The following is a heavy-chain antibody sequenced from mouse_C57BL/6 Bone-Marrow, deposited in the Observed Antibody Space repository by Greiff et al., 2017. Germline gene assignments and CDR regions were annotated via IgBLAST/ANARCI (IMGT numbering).Heavy chain of an antibody. CDR1: GYTFTSYG. V-gene: IGHV1-81*01. D-gene: IGHD1-1*01. Sequence: LQESGAELARPGASVKLSCKASGYTFTSYGISWVKQRTGQGLEWIGEIYPRSGNTYYNEKFKGKATLTADKSSSTAYMELRSLTSEDSAVYFCAREAYYYGSSSFAYWGQGTLVTVSA. J-gene: IGHJ3*01. CDR2: IYPRSGNT. CDR3: AREAYYYGSSSFAY.